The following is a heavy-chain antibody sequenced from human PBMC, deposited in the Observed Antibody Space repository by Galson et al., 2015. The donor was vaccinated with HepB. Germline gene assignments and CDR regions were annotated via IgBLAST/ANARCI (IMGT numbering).Heavy chain of an antibody. Sequence: SVKVSCKASEGTFSSCAISWVRQAPGQGLEWMGRIIPILGIANYAQKFQGRVTITADKSTSTAYMELSSLRSEDTAVYYCARHSGSYSIDYWGQGTLVTVSS. CDR2: IIPILGIA. CDR1: EGTFSSCA. J-gene: IGHJ4*02. V-gene: IGHV1-69*04. CDR3: ARHSGSYSIDY. D-gene: IGHD1-26*01.